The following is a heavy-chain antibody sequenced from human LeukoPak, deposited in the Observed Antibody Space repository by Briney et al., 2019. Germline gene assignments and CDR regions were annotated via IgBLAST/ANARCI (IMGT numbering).Heavy chain of an antibody. CDR2: IKQDGSEK. J-gene: IGHJ4*02. V-gene: IGHV3-7*01. CDR1: GFTFSTYW. Sequence: GGXLRLSCAASGFTFSTYWMSWVRQAPGKGLEWVANIKQDGSEKYYVDSVKGRFTITRDKAKNSLYLQMNSLRAEDTAVYYCARDIDGYYYGTIGSFLWFDYWGQGAQVTVSS. CDR3: ARDIDGYYYGTIGSFLWFDY. D-gene: IGHD3-22*01.